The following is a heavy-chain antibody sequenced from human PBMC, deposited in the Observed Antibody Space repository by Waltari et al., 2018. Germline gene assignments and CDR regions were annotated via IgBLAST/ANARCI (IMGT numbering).Heavy chain of an antibody. Sequence: QLQLQESGPGLVRPSDTLSLPFSVPGGSIASNRHYWGWIRLSPGQGLEWIATISFPGATYSGPALKSRVTLPRDTSKNQLALTLDSVTAADTAVYYCATYIGASLGTAAFDVWGQGTMVTVSS. CDR1: GGSIASNRHY. V-gene: IGHV4-39*01. CDR2: ISFPGAT. D-gene: IGHD5-12*01. J-gene: IGHJ3*01. CDR3: ATYIGASLGTAAFDV.